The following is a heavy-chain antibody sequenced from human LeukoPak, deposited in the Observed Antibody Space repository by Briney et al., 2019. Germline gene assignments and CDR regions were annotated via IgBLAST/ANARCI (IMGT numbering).Heavy chain of an antibody. CDR1: GXTFSSHW. J-gene: IGHJ4*02. Sequence: SGGSLRLSCAASGXTFSSHWMHWVRQAPGKGMVWVSRINSDGSSTSYADSVKGRFTISRDNAKNTLYLQMNSLRAEDAAVYYCAGGWNNDYWGQGTLVTVSS. CDR3: AGGWNNDY. CDR2: INSDGSST. V-gene: IGHV3-74*01. D-gene: IGHD1/OR15-1a*01.